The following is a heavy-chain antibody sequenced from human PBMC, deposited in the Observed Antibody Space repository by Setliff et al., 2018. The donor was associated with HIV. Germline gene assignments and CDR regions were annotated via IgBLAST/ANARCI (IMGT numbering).Heavy chain of an antibody. CDR3: ARVGLTAGGFAY. CDR2: INQDESEK. Sequence: GVLRLSCAVSGFIFRNYWMAWVRQAPGRGLEWVASINQDESEKYYADSVKGRFTISRDNSKNSLYLQMNSLRAEDTAVYYCARVGLTAGGFAYWGQGTLVTVSS. J-gene: IGHJ4*02. CDR1: GFIFRNYW. D-gene: IGHD3-16*01. V-gene: IGHV3-7*01.